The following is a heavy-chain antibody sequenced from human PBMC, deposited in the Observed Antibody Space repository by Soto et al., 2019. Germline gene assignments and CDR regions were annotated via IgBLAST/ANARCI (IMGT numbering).Heavy chain of an antibody. CDR1: GFTFSSYA. D-gene: IGHD6-19*01. V-gene: IGHV3-23*01. J-gene: IGHJ6*02. Sequence: GGSLRLSCAASGFTFSSYAMSWVRQAPGKGLEWVSAISGSGGSTYYADSVKGRFTISRDNSKNTLYLQMNSLRAEDTAVYYCAKDRQYSSGSQTPSRGDYYYGMDVWGQGTTVTVSS. CDR2: ISGSGGST. CDR3: AKDRQYSSGSQTPSRGDYYYGMDV.